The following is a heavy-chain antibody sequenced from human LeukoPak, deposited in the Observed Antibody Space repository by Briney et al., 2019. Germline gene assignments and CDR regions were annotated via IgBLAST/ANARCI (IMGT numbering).Heavy chain of an antibody. CDR2: ISYDGSNK. D-gene: IGHD4-17*01. CDR1: GFTFSSYW. CDR3: ARATDYGDYEGYFDY. Sequence: TGGSLRLSCAASGFTFSSYWMSWVRQAPGKGLEWVAVISYDGSNKYYADSVKGRFTISRDNSKNTLYLQMNSLRAEDTAVYYCARATDYGDYEGYFDYWGQGTLVTVSS. V-gene: IGHV3-30*03. J-gene: IGHJ4*02.